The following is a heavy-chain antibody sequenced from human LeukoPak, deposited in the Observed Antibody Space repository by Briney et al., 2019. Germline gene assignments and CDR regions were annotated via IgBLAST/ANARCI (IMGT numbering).Heavy chain of an antibody. V-gene: IGHV5-51*01. CDR1: GYSSTSYW. CDR3: ARLGYLIAVAGTPDYGMDV. J-gene: IGHJ6*02. CDR2: IYPGDSDT. Sequence: GESLKISCKGSGYSSTSYWIGWVRQMPGKGLEWMGIIYPGDSDTRYSPSFQGQVTISADKSISTAYLQWSSLKASDTAMYYCARLGYLIAVAGTPDYGMDVWGQGTAVTVSS. D-gene: IGHD6-19*01.